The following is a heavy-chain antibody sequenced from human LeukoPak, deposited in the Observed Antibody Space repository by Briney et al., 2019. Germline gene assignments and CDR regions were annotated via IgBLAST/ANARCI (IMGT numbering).Heavy chain of an antibody. CDR2: IYPGDSDT. D-gene: IGHD3-22*01. J-gene: IGHJ4*02. CDR1: GYSFTSYW. CDR3: ARGLRYYYDSSGYETFDY. V-gene: IGHV5-51*01. Sequence: GESPKISCKGSGYSFTSYWIGWVRQMPGKGLEWMGIIYPGDSDTRYSPSFQGQVTISADKSISTAYLQWSSLKASDTAMYYCARGLRYYYDSSGYETFDYWGQGTLVTVSS.